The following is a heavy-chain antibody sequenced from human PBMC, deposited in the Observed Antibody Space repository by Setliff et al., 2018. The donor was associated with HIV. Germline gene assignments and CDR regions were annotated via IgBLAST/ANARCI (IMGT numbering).Heavy chain of an antibody. CDR2: ISSSGNTV. CDR1: GFTFSAYE. Sequence: GGSLRLSCTASGFTFSAYEMNWVRQAPGKGLEWVSYISSSGNTVYYADSVKGRFAISRDNAKNSLYLQMNSLRAEDTAVYYCARHYFFDYWGQGTLVTVSS. CDR3: ARHYFFDY. V-gene: IGHV3-48*03. J-gene: IGHJ4*02.